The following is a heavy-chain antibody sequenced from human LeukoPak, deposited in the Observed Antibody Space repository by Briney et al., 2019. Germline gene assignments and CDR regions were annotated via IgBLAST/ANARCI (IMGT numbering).Heavy chain of an antibody. D-gene: IGHD3-10*01. CDR1: GDSISSGGYY. Sequence: PSETLSLTCTVSGDSISSGGYYWSWIRQPPGKGLEWIGSIYYSGSTYYNPSLKSRVTISVDTSKNQFSLKLSSVTAADTAVYYCARIYGSGSYGIPRWGQGTLVTVSS. V-gene: IGHV4-39*07. J-gene: IGHJ4*02. CDR3: ARIYGSGSYGIPR. CDR2: IYYSGST.